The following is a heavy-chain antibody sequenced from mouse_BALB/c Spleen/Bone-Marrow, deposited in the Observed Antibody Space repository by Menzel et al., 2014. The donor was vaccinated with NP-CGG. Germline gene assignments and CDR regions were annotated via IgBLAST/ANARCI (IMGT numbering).Heavy chain of an antibody. CDR1: GFNIKDTY. D-gene: IGHD2-2*01. Sequence: EVQLQQSGAELVKPGASVKFSCTASGFNIKDTYMHWVKQRPEQGLEWIGRIDPANGNTKYDPKFQGKATITADTSSNTAYLQLSSLTSEDTAVYYCARWLPLAYWGQGTLVTVSA. V-gene: IGHV14-3*02. CDR2: IDPANGNT. CDR3: ARWLPLAY. J-gene: IGHJ3*01.